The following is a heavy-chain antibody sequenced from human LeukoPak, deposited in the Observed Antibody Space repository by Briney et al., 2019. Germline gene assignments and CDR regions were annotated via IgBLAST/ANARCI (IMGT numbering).Heavy chain of an antibody. Sequence: PGGSLRLSCAASGFTFSSYSMNWVRQAPGKGLEWVSYISSSSSTIYYADSVKGRFTISRDNAKNSLYLQMNSLRAEDTAVYYCARDKYDSSGYYYKPDYWGQGTLVTVSS. J-gene: IGHJ4*02. D-gene: IGHD3-22*01. V-gene: IGHV3-48*01. CDR2: ISSSSSTI. CDR3: ARDKYDSSGYYYKPDY. CDR1: GFTFSSYS.